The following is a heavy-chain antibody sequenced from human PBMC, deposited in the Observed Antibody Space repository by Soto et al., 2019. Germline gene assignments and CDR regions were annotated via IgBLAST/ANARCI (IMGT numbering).Heavy chain of an antibody. D-gene: IGHD6-19*01. CDR3: AVTVAGPTAIAY. Sequence: EVQLVESGGGLVQPGESLRLSCVVSGLTISSYWMHWVRQAAGKGLVWVSRINGDGSSTNYADSVKGRFTISRDNAKNTLYLEVNTLRGEDTAVSYFAVTVAGPTAIAYWGQGVLVTVS. CDR1: GLTISSYW. CDR2: INGDGSST. V-gene: IGHV3-74*01. J-gene: IGHJ4*02.